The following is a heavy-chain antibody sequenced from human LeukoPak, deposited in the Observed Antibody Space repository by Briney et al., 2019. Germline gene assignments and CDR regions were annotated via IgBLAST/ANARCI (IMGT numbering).Heavy chain of an antibody. V-gene: IGHV3-20*04. D-gene: IGHD3-10*01. CDR2: INWNGGST. Sequence: GGSLRLSCAASGFTFDDYGMSWVRQAPGKGLEWVSGINWNGGSTGYADSVKGRFTISRDNAKNSLYLQMNSLRAEDTALYYCARDVLFMVRGEGSKPDYWGQGTLVTVSS. CDR3: ARDVLFMVRGEGSKPDY. CDR1: GFTFDDYG. J-gene: IGHJ4*02.